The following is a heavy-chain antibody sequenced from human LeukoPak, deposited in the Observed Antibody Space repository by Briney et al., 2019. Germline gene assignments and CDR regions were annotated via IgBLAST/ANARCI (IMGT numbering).Heavy chain of an antibody. V-gene: IGHV3-7*01. CDR3: AARYSSSWYVPYYYMDV. CDR1: GFTFSNYW. Sequence: TGGSLRLSCAASGFTFSNYWMSWVRQAPGKGLEWVANIKQDGSEKYYVDSVKGRFTISRDNAKNSLYLQMNSLRAEDTAVYYCAARYSSSWYVPYYYMDVWGKGTTVTVSS. CDR2: IKQDGSEK. J-gene: IGHJ6*03. D-gene: IGHD6-13*01.